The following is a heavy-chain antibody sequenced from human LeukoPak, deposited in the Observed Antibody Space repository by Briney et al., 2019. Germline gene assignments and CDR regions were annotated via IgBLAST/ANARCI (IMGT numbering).Heavy chain of an antibody. Sequence: SETLSLTCAVYGGSFSDYYWSWIRQAPGGGLEWIGEINHGGGTKYNPSLKSRLTISVDMSKNQFSLNLSSVTAADTAMYYCARHRFAGYLFDYWSQGTLVTVSS. CDR2: INHGGGT. J-gene: IGHJ4*02. CDR1: GGSFSDYY. D-gene: IGHD5-12*01. V-gene: IGHV4-34*01. CDR3: ARHRFAGYLFDY.